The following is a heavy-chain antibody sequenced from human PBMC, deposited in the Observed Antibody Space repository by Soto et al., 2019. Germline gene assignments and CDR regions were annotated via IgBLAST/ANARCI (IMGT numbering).Heavy chain of an antibody. Sequence: GGSLRLSCAASGFTFSSYGMHWVRQAPGKGLEWVAVISYDGSNKYYADSVKGRFTISRDNSKNTLYLQMNSLRAEDTAVYYCARGSPATGAFDIWGQGTMVTVSS. J-gene: IGHJ3*02. V-gene: IGHV3-30*03. CDR1: GFTFSSYG. D-gene: IGHD1-1*01. CDR3: ARGSPATGAFDI. CDR2: ISYDGSNK.